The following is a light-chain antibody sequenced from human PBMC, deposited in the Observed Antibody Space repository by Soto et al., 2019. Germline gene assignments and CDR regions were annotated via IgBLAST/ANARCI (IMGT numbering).Light chain of an antibody. J-gene: IGKJ1*01. V-gene: IGKV3-15*01. CDR3: QQYNNWPRT. CDR2: GAS. CDR1: QRVASN. Sequence: EILMTQSPATLTVSPGERATLSCRASQRVASNLAWYQQKPGQAPRLLIYGASTRATGIPARFSGSGSGTEFTLAISSLQSEDFAVYYCQQYNNWPRTFGQRTKVDI.